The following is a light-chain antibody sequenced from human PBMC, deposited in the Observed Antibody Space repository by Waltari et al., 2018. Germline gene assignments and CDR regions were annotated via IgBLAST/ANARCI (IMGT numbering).Light chain of an antibody. CDR2: KST. CDR1: SGSISSTSY. J-gene: IGLJ3*02. V-gene: IGLV8-61*01. Sequence: QTVVTQAPSLSVSPGGTVTLTCALSSGSISSTSYATWYQQTPGQAPRTLVDKSTSRSSGVPDRFSGSILGNKAALTITVARADDESDYYCSVYMGSGIWVFGGGTKLTVL. CDR3: SVYMGSGIWV.